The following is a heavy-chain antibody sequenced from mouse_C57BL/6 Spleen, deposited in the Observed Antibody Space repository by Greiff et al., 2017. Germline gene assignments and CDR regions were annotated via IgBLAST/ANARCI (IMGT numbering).Heavy chain of an antibody. V-gene: IGHV1-55*01. CDR1: GYTFTSYW. J-gene: IGHJ3*01. CDR2: IYPGSGST. D-gene: IGHD2-4*01. CDR3: ARGDDYDGFAY. Sequence: VKLMESGAELVKPGASVKMSCKASGYTFTSYWITWVKQRPGQGLEWIGDIYPGSGSTNYNEKFKSKATLTVDTSSSTAYMQLSSLTSEDSAVYYCARGDDYDGFAYWGQGTLVTVSA.